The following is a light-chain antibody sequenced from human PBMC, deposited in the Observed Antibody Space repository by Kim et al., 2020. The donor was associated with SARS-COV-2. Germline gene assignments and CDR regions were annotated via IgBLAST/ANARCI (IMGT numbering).Light chain of an antibody. V-gene: IGKV1-39*01. Sequence: DIQMTPSPSSLSASVGDRVTITCRASQSISSYLNWYQQKPGKAPKLLIYAASSLQSGVPSRFSGSGSGTDFTLTISNLQPEDFATYYCQQGYSTPQTFGQGTRVDIK. CDR1: QSISSY. CDR3: QQGYSTPQT. CDR2: AAS. J-gene: IGKJ1*01.